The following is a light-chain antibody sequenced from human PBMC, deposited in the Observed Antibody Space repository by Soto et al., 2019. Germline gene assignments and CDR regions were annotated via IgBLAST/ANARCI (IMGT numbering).Light chain of an antibody. CDR2: WAS. Sequence: DIVMTQSPDSLAVSLGERDTINCKSSQSLLYSSNNKNYLAWFQQKPGQPPNILIYWASIRESGGPDRFSGSGSGTDFTLTISSLQAEDVAVYYCQQYYDTPFTFGPGTKVDIK. J-gene: IGKJ3*01. V-gene: IGKV4-1*01. CDR3: QQYYDTPFT. CDR1: QSLLYSSNNKNY.